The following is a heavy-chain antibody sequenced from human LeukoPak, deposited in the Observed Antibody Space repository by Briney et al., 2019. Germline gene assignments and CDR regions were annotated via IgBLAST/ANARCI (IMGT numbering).Heavy chain of an antibody. CDR3: ARRSMVRGVNWFDP. CDR1: GGSISSYY. CDR2: IYYSGST. V-gene: IGHV4-59*01. J-gene: IGHJ5*02. Sequence: SETLSLTCTVSGGSISSYYWSWIRQPPGKGLEWIGYIYYSGSTNYNPSLKSRVTISVDTSKNQFSLKLSSVTAADTAVYYCARRSMVRGVNWFDPWGQGTLVTVSS. D-gene: IGHD3-10*01.